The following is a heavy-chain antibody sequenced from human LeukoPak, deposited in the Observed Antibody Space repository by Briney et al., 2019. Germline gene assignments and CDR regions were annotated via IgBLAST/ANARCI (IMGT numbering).Heavy chain of an antibody. CDR3: SRSQFDY. CDR1: GFPFSSYW. J-gene: IGHJ4*02. Sequence: PGGSLRFSCEPSGFPFSSYWMLWVRQAPGKGLVWVSRISGDGTIKTYADFVRGRFTISRDNTKNILYLQMNSLRVEDTAIYFCSRSQFDYWGQGVLVTVSS. V-gene: IGHV3-74*03. CDR2: ISGDGTIK.